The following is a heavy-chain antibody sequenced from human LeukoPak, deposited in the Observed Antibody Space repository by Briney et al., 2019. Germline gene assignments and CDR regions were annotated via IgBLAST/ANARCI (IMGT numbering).Heavy chain of an antibody. J-gene: IGHJ4*02. CDR1: GFTFSSYW. V-gene: IGHV3-7*03. D-gene: IGHD2-15*01. Sequence: PGGSLRLSCAASGFTFSSYWMSWVRQAPGKGLEWVANIKQDGSEKYYVDSVKGRFTISRDNAKNSLYLQMNSLRADDTAVYYCATVKRDCSGGTCYSYDYWGQGTLVTVSS. CDR2: IKQDGSEK. CDR3: ATVKRDCSGGTCYSYDY.